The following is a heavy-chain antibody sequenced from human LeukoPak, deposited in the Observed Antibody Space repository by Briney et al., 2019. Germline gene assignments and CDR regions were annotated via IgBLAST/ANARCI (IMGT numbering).Heavy chain of an antibody. D-gene: IGHD6-13*01. CDR3: ARASGQQLGNYYFDY. CDR1: GGSISSYY. J-gene: IGHJ4*02. CDR2: IYYSGST. Sequence: SSETLSLTCTVSGGSISSYYWSWIRQPPGKGLEWIGYIYYSGSTNYNPSLKSRVTISVDTSKNQFSLKLSSVTAADTAVYYCARASGQQLGNYYFDYWGQGTLVTVSS. V-gene: IGHV4-59*01.